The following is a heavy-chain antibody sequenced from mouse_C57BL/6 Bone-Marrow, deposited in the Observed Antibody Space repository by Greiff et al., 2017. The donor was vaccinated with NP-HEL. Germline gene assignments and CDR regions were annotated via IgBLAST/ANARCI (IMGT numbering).Heavy chain of an antibody. CDR1: GYTFTSYW. CDR2: IDPSDSET. D-gene: IGHD1-1*01. V-gene: IGHV1-52*01. J-gene: IGHJ2*01. Sequence: QVQLQQSGAELVRPGSSVKLSCKASGYTFTSYWMHWVKQRPIQGLEWIGNIDPSDSETHYNQKFKDKATLTVDKSSSTAYMQLSSLTSEDSAVYYCAREGDSYADYFDYWGQGTTLTVSS. CDR3: AREGDSYADYFDY.